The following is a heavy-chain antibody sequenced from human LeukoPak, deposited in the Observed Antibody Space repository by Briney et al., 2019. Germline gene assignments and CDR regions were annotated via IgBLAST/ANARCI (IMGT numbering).Heavy chain of an antibody. CDR3: ARPASTPPAYFDY. Sequence: GESLKISCKGSGYSFTNYWIGWVRHMPGKGLEWMGIIYPGDSDTRYSPSFQGQVTISADKSISTAYLQWSSLKASDTAMYYCARPASTPPAYFDYWGQGTLVTVSS. J-gene: IGHJ4*02. CDR1: GYSFTNYW. CDR2: IYPGDSDT. D-gene: IGHD5/OR15-5a*01. V-gene: IGHV5-51*01.